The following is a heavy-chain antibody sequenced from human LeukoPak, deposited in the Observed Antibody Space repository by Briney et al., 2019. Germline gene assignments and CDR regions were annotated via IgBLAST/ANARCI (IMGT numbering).Heavy chain of an antibody. CDR3: ARGSTGIFDAFDM. J-gene: IGHJ3*02. V-gene: IGHV3-30*19. CDR1: GFTFSSYG. CDR2: TSYDGNSK. D-gene: IGHD2-15*01. Sequence: GGSLRLSCAASGFTFSSYGMHWVRQAPGKGLEWVAATSYDGNSKYYTDSVKGRFTISKDNSKNTLYLQMNSLGDEDTAMYHCARGSTGIFDAFDMWGQGTIVTVTS.